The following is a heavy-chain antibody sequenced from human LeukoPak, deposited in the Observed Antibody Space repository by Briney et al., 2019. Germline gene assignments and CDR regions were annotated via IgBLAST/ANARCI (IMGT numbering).Heavy chain of an antibody. V-gene: IGHV4-34*01. CDR1: GGSISSYY. CDR3: ARGPMKQWLNDY. J-gene: IGHJ4*02. Sequence: SETLSLTCTVSGGSISSYYWSWIRQPPGKGLEWIGEINHSGSTNYNPSLKSRVTISVDTSKNQFSLKLSSVTAADTAVYYCARGPMKQWLNDYWGQGTLVTVSS. D-gene: IGHD6-19*01. CDR2: INHSGST.